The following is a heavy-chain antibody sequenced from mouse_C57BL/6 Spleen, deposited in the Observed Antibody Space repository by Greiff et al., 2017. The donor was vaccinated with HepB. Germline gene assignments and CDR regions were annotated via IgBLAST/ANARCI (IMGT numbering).Heavy chain of an antibody. V-gene: IGHV1-52*01. D-gene: IGHD4-1*01. CDR1: GYTFTSYW. J-gene: IGHJ2*01. Sequence: QVQLKQPGAELVRPGSSVKLSCKASGYTFTSYWMHWVKQRPIQGLEWIGNIDPSDSETHYNQKFKDKATLTVYKSSSTAYMQLSSLTSEDSAVYYCAREGANWGYFDYWGQGTTLTVSS. CDR3: AREGANWGYFDY. CDR2: IDPSDSET.